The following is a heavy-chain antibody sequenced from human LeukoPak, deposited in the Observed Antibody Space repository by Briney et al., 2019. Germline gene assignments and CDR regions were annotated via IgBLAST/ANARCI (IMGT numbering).Heavy chain of an antibody. J-gene: IGHJ4*02. D-gene: IGHD3-9*01. CDR3: AKGHEYYDILTGYSPFDY. CDR1: GGSISSSSYY. CDR2: IYYSGST. V-gene: IGHV4-39*02. Sequence: SSETLSLTCTVSGGSISSSSYYWGWIRQPPGKGLEWIGSIYYSGSTYYNPSLKSRVTISVDTSKNHFSLKLSSVTAADTAVYYCAKGHEYYDILTGYSPFDYWGQGTLVTVSS.